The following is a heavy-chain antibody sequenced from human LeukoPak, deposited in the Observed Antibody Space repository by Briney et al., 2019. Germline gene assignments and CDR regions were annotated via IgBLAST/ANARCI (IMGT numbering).Heavy chain of an antibody. CDR2: IIPSCGTA. CDR3: ARGPTYYYDSSGYYYFDY. V-gene: IGHV1-69*05. D-gene: IGHD3-22*01. J-gene: IGHJ4*02. CDR1: GVTFSSYA. Sequence: SVKVSCKASGVTFSSYAISWVRQAPGQGLEGMGGIIPSCGTANYAQKFQGRVTITKDDSTSTAYMELSSLRSEDTAVYYCARGPTYYYDSSGYYYFDYWGQGTLVTVSS.